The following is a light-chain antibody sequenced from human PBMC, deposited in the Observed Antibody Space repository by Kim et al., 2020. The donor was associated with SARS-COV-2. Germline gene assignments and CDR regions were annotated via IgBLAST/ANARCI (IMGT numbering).Light chain of an antibody. CDR3: QQYGSSPYT. CDR1: QSVSKSY. V-gene: IGKV3-20*01. CDR2: VAS. J-gene: IGKJ2*01. Sequence: LSAGESATPACRASQSVSKSYLAWYQQKPGQAPRLLSYVASSRATGIPERVSGSGSGTDFTRTISRVEPEDFAVYYCQQYGSSPYTFGQGTKLEI.